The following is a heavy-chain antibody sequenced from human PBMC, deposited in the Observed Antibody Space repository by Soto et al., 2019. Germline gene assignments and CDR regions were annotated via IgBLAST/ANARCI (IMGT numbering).Heavy chain of an antibody. CDR1: GFTFSNYE. CDR3: GRGGQRADVILTGMFDY. Sequence: PGGSLRLSCAASGFTFSNYEMTWVRQAPGKGLEWVSYISSSADAIYYADSVKGRFTISRDNAKNSLFLQMNCLRAKDTAVYYWGRGGQRADVILTGMFDYWGQGTLVTVSS. J-gene: IGHJ4*02. V-gene: IGHV3-48*03. CDR2: ISSSADAI. D-gene: IGHD3-9*01.